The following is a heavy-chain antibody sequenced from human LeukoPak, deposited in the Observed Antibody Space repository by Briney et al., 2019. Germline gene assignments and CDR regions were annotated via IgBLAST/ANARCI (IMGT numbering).Heavy chain of an antibody. CDR2: INHSGST. V-gene: IGHV4-30-2*01. CDR1: GGSISSGGYY. CDR3: ARGTRGPAAYYYYYGMDV. Sequence: TSQTLSLTCTVSGGSISSGGYYWSWIRQPPGKGLEWIGEINHSGSTNYNPSLKSRVTISVDTSKNQFSLKLSSVTAADTAVYYCARGTRGPAAYYYYYGMDVWGQGTTVTVSS. D-gene: IGHD2-2*01. J-gene: IGHJ6*02.